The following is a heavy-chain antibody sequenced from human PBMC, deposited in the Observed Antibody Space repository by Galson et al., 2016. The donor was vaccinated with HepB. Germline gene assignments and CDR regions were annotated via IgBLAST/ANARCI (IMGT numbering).Heavy chain of an antibody. CDR1: GYTFSGYY. CDR2: INPNSGAT. J-gene: IGHJ4*02. D-gene: IGHD3-10*01. CDR3: ARDMLRGVAAYFDY. Sequence: SCKASGYTFSGYYIHWVRQAPGQGLEWMGWINPNSGATVYAQKFQGRVTMTRDTSISTAYMELSRLRSDDTAVYYCARDMLRGVAAYFDYWGQGTLVTVSS. V-gene: IGHV1-2*02.